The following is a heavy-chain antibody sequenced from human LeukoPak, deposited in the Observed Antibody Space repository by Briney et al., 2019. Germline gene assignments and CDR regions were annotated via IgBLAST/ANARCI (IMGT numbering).Heavy chain of an antibody. CDR2: INPNSGGT. Sequence: GASVKVSCKASGYTFTGYYMHWVRQAPGQGLEWMGWINPNSGGTNYAQKFQGRVTMTRDTSISTAYMELSRLRSGDTAVYYCARDLAFDSLSDIMDVWGQGTTVTVSS. J-gene: IGHJ6*02. V-gene: IGHV1-2*02. CDR1: GYTFTGYY. D-gene: IGHD3-3*02. CDR3: ARDLAFDSLSDIMDV.